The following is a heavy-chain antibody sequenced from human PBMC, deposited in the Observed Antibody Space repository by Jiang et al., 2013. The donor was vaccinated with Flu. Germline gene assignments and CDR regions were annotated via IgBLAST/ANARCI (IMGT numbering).Heavy chain of an antibody. CDR1: GGSISSSSYY. V-gene: IGHV4-39*01. J-gene: IGHJ4*02. CDR3: ARGQTIFGLVRPRRNRFDY. CDR2: IYYSGST. Sequence: LLKPSETLSLTCTVSGGSISSSSYYWGWIRQPPGKGLEWIGSIYYSGSTYYNPSLKSRVTISVDTSKNQFSLKLSSVTAADTAVYYCARGQTIFGLVRPRRNRFDYWGQGTLVTVSS. D-gene: IGHD3/OR15-3a*01.